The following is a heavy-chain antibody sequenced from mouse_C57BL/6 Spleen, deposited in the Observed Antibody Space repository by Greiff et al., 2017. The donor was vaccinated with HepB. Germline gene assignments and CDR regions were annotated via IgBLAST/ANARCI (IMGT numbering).Heavy chain of an antibody. V-gene: IGHV1-53*01. Sequence: QVQLKQSGTELVKPGASVKLSCKASGYTFTSYWMHWVKQRPGQGLEWIGNINPSNGGTNYNEKFKSKATLTVDKSSSTAYMQLSSLTSEDSAVYYCARNWDEGAWFAYWGQGTLVTVSA. CDR1: GYTFTSYW. CDR2: INPSNGGT. CDR3: ARNWDEGAWFAY. D-gene: IGHD4-1*01. J-gene: IGHJ3*01.